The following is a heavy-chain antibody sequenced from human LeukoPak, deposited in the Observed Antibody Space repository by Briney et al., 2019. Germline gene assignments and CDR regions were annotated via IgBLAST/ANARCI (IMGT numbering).Heavy chain of an antibody. D-gene: IGHD3-3*01. Sequence: PGGALRLSCAASGFTFSSYWMSWVRQAPGKGLEWVSVIYSGGSTYYADSVKGRFTISRDNSKNTLCLQMNSLRAEDTAVYYCARVYDAVWFDSWGQGTLVTVSS. J-gene: IGHJ5*01. CDR1: GFTFSSYW. CDR2: IYSGGST. CDR3: ARVYDAVWFDS. V-gene: IGHV3-66*01.